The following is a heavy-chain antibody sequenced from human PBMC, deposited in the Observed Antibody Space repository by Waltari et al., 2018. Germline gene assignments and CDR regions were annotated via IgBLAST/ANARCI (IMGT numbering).Heavy chain of an antibody. CDR1: GFIFGDYA. Sequence: EVQLVESGGGLVQPGRSLRLSCTASGFIFGDYAMSWFRRAPGKGLEWVGFIRGTPYGGTTEYAASGKGRFIISRDDSKAIAHLQLSSLKTEDTAVYYCARGVSGYSSYFDYWGQGTLVTVSS. CDR3: ARGVSGYSSYFDY. CDR2: IRGTPYGGTT. V-gene: IGHV3-49*03. J-gene: IGHJ4*02. D-gene: IGHD3-22*01.